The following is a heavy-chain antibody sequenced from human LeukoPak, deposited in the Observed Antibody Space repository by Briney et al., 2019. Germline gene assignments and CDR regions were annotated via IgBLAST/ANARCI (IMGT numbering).Heavy chain of an antibody. V-gene: IGHV3-30*18. CDR3: AKEATSYYYDSSGYSNFDY. CDR2: ISYDGSNK. CDR1: GYTFSSYG. Sequence: GGSLRLSCVASGYTFSSYGMHWVRQAPGKGLEWVAVISYDGSNKYYADSVKGRFTISRDNSKNTLYLQMNSLRAEDTAVYYCAKEATSYYYDSSGYSNFDYWGQGTLVTVSS. J-gene: IGHJ4*02. D-gene: IGHD3-22*01.